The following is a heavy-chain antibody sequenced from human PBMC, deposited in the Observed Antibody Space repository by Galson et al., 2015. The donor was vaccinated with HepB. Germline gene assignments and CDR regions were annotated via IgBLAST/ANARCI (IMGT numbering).Heavy chain of an antibody. Sequence: SVKVSCKASGYTFTSYAMHWVRQAPGQRLEWMGWINAGNGNTKYSQKFQGRVTITRNTSASTAYMELSSLRSEDTAVYYCAREGSGGSCYPYWGQGTLVTVSS. CDR2: INAGNGNT. D-gene: IGHD2-15*01. V-gene: IGHV1-3*01. CDR1: GYTFTSYA. CDR3: AREGSGGSCYPY. J-gene: IGHJ4*02.